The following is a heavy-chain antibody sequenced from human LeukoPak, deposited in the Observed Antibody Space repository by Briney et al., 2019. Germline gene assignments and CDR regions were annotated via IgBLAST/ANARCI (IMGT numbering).Heavy chain of an antibody. CDR3: ARDHAPLHTLDY. Sequence: ASVKVSCKASGYTFTSYYMHWVRQAPGQGLEWMGIIDPSGGSTSYAQKFQGRVTMTRDTSTSTVYMELSSLRSEDTAVYYCARDHAPLHTLDYWGQGTLVTVSS. V-gene: IGHV1-46*01. CDR1: GYTFTSYY. D-gene: IGHD5-18*01. J-gene: IGHJ4*02. CDR2: IDPSGGST.